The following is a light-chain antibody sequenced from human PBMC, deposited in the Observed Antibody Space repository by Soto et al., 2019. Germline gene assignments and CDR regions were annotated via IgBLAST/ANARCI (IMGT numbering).Light chain of an antibody. CDR1: TGTVTSGHY. J-gene: IGLJ2*01. CDR2: DTN. Sequence: QAVVPQEPSVTVSPGGTVTLTCGSSTGTVTSGHYPYWFQQKPGQAPRTLIYDTNNKHSWTPARFSGSLLGGKAALTLSGAQPEDEAEYYCLLSYSGAHVVFGGGTKLTVL. CDR3: LLSYSGAHVV. V-gene: IGLV7-46*01.